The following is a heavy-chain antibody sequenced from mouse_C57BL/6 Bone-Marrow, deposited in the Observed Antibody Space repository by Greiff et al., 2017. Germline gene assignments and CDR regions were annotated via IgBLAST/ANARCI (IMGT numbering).Heavy chain of an antibody. D-gene: IGHD1-1*01. CDR1: GYTFTSYG. Sequence: VQGVESGAELARPGASVKLSCKASGYTFTSYGISWVKQRTGQGLEWIGEIYPRSGNTYYNEKFKGKATLTADKSSSTAYMELRSLTSEDSAVYFCAREGITPWFAYWGQGTLVTVSA. CDR3: AREGITPWFAY. CDR2: IYPRSGNT. J-gene: IGHJ3*01. V-gene: IGHV1-81*01.